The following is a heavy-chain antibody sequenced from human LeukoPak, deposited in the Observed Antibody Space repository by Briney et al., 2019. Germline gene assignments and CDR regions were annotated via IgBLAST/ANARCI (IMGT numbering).Heavy chain of an antibody. J-gene: IGHJ4*02. CDR3: ASFLLSGSYDRGVGY. CDR1: SGSFSGYY. Sequence: SETLSLTCAVYSGSFSGYYWSWIRQPPGKGLEWIGEINHSGSTNYNPSLKSRVTISVDTSKYQFSLKLSSVTAADTAVYYCASFLLSGSYDRGVGYWGQGTLVTVSS. V-gene: IGHV4-34*01. D-gene: IGHD1-26*01. CDR2: INHSGST.